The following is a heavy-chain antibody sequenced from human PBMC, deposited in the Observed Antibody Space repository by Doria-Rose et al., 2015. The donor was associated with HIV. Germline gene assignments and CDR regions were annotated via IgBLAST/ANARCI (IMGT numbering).Heavy chain of an antibody. J-gene: IGHJ4*02. CDR3: ARRPPYSSSWKY. CDR2: INHSGNS. Sequence: ETLSLTCAVYGGSFSCYYWRWIRQSPGKGLQWIGEINHSGNSNYNPSLNSRVTVSVDTSKNQFSLKLRSVTAADTAVYYCARRPPYSSSWKYWGQGTRGTGSS. V-gene: IGHV4-34*01. D-gene: IGHD6-13*01. CDR1: GGSFSCYY.